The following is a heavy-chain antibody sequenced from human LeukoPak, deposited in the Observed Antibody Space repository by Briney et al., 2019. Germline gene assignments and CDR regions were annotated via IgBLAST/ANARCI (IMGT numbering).Heavy chain of an antibody. CDR2: IRYDGSNK. CDR1: GFTFSSYG. J-gene: IGHJ4*02. CDR3: AKGGGVVVPAASTFDY. Sequence: GGPLRLSCAASGFTFSSYGMHWVRQAPGKGLEWVAFIRYDGSNKYYADSVKGRFTISRDNSKNTLYLQMNSLRAEDTAVYYCAKGGGVVVPAASTFDYWGQGTLVTVSS. D-gene: IGHD2-2*01. V-gene: IGHV3-30*02.